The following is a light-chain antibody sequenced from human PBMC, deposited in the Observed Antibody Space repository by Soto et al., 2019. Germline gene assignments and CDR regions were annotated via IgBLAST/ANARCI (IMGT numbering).Light chain of an antibody. CDR3: SSYTSSNTLV. J-gene: IGLJ1*01. CDR2: EVS. CDR1: SSDVGGYKY. V-gene: IGLV2-14*01. Sequence: QSALTQPASVSGSPGQSITISCTGTSSDVGGYKYVSWYQQHPSKAPKVMIYEVSSRPSGVSNRFSGSKSGNTASLTISGLQAEDESDYFCSSYTSSNTLVFGTGTKLTVL.